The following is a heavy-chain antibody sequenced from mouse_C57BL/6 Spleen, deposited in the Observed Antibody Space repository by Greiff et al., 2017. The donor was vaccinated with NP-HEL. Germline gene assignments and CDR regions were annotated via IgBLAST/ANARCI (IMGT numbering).Heavy chain of an antibody. Sequence: DVMLVESGGGLVQPGGSLSLSCAASGFTFTDYYMSWVRQPPGKALEWLGFIRNKANGYTTEYSASVKGRFTISRDNSQSILYLQMNALRAEDSATYYCARSLRRYAMDYWGQGTSVTVSS. V-gene: IGHV7-3*01. CDR3: ARSLRRYAMDY. CDR1: GFTFTDYY. J-gene: IGHJ4*01. D-gene: IGHD1-2*01. CDR2: IRNKANGYTT.